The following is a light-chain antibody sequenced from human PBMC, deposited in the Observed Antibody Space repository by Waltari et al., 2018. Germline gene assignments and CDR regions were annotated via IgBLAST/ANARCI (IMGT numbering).Light chain of an antibody. CDR2: DTS. CDR3: QQGVILPLT. Sequence: EIVLTQSPVTLSLAAGDRATLSCRASESVSNYLAWYQHKPGQSPTLLIYDTSKRATGIPGRFSGSGYGTDFTLTINNLEAEDFALYYCQQGVILPLTFGGGTKLEIK. J-gene: IGKJ4*01. CDR1: ESVSNY. V-gene: IGKV3-11*01.